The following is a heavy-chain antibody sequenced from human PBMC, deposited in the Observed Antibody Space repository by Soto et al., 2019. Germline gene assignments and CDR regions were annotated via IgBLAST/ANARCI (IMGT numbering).Heavy chain of an antibody. CDR3: ARRSSGWYFDY. J-gene: IGHJ4*02. V-gene: IGHV3-23*01. D-gene: IGHD6-19*01. Sequence: EVQLLESGGGLVQPGGSLRLSCAASGFTFSSYAMSWVRQAPGKVLEWVSAISGSGGSTYYAVSVMGRFTISSDNSKNTRDLLVDSLSAEDTAVYFCARRSSGWYFDYWGQGALVTVSS. CDR1: GFTFSSYA. CDR2: ISGSGGST.